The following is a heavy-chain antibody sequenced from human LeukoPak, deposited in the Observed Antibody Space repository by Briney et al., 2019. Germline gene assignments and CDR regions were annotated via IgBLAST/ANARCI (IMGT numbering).Heavy chain of an antibody. J-gene: IGHJ4*02. D-gene: IGHD3-16*01. Sequence: GGSLRLSCAASGLTFSSSGMNWVRQAPGKGLEWVSYISSSSSDIYYADSVKGRFTISRDNAKNSLYLQMNSVRDEDTAMYYCARDWGLAGYVLDHWGQGTLVTVSS. CDR2: ISSSSSDI. V-gene: IGHV3-48*02. CDR3: ARDWGLAGYVLDH. CDR1: GLTFSSSG.